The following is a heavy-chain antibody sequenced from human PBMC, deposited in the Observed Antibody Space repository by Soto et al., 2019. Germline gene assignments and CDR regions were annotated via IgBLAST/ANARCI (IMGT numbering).Heavy chain of an antibody. CDR1: GFSLSTYHMG. V-gene: IGHV2-5*02. CDR3: AHAGDYVLLTFDH. CDR2: IYWDDDK. D-gene: IGHD4-17*01. Sequence: QITLKESGPTLVSPAQTLTLTCDFSGFSLSTYHMGVAWIRQPPGKALEWLALIYWDDDKRYSPSLKDRLAISKDTSSNPVVLTITNMDPGDTATYFCAHAGDYVLLTFDHWGPGTLVTVSS. J-gene: IGHJ4*02.